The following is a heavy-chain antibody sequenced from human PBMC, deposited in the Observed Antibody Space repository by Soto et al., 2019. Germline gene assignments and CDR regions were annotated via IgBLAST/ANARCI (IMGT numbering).Heavy chain of an antibody. CDR1: GGTFNSYP. J-gene: IGHJ6*02. CDR3: ARSIVASIYYYYGMDV. D-gene: IGHD5-12*01. Sequence: SVKVSCKASGGTFNSYPISWVRQAPGQGLEWMGGIIPIFGTPYYAQQFQGRVTITADESTSTAYMDLSSLRSEDTAVYYCARSIVASIYYYYGMDVWGQGTTVTVSS. V-gene: IGHV1-69*13. CDR2: IIPIFGTP.